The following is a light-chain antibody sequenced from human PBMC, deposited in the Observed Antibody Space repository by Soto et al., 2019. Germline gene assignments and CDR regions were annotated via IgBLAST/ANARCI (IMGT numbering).Light chain of an antibody. CDR1: QSVSNDF. J-gene: IGKJ1*01. CDR3: QQYGSSPPRT. CDR2: GAS. V-gene: IGKV3-20*01. Sequence: EIVLTQSPGILSLSPGERATLSCRASQSVSNDFLAWYQQKPGQAPRLLIYGASTRATDVPDRFSGSGSGADFTLTISRLEPEDFAVYYCQQYGSSPPRTFGQGTKGDI.